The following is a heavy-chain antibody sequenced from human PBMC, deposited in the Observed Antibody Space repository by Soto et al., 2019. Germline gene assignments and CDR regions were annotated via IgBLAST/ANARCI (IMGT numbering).Heavy chain of an antibody. CDR1: GFTFSSYS. CDR2: ISSSSSYI. CDR3: ASGIAAADPYYFDY. Sequence: GGSLRLSCAASGFTFSSYSMNWVRQAPGKELEWVSSISSSSSYIYYADSVKGRFTISRDNAKNSLYLQMNSLRAEDTAVYYCASGIAAADPYYFDYWGQGTLVTVSS. V-gene: IGHV3-21*01. D-gene: IGHD6-13*01. J-gene: IGHJ4*02.